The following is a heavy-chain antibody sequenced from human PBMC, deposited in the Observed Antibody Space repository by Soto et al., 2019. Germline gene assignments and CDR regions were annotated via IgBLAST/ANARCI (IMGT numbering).Heavy chain of an antibody. J-gene: IGHJ3*02. Sequence: EVELVESGGGLVQPGRSLRLSCAASGFTFEDYAMHWVRQAPGKGPEWVAGISWNSGSIGYAETVKGRFTISRDNAKNSLYLQMNSLRAEDTALYYCVKDALTSVFGLAYDGSDIWGHGTMVTVSS. CDR3: VKDALTSVFGLAYDGSDI. V-gene: IGHV3-9*01. D-gene: IGHD3-3*01. CDR1: GFTFEDYA. CDR2: ISWNSGSI.